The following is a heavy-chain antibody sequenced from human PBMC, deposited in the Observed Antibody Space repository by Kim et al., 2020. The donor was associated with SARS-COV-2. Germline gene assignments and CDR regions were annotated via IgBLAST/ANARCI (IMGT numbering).Heavy chain of an antibody. J-gene: IGHJ5*02. CDR3: ARSTLRYWFDP. Sequence: TNYNPSLKSRVTISVDTSKNQFSLKLSSVTAADTAVYYCARSTLRYWFDPWGQGTLVTVSS. V-gene: IGHV4-34*01. D-gene: IGHD5-12*01. CDR2: T.